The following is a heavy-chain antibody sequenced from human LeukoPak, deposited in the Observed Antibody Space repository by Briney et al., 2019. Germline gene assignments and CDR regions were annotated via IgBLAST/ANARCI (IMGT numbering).Heavy chain of an antibody. J-gene: IGHJ4*02. Sequence: PGRSLRLSCAASGFTSSTYWMSWVRQAPGEGLEWVANIDGLGSQKYYGDSVKGRFTISRDNAKNSLYLQMNSLRADDTAVYYCARAEDYSWRDWGQGTLVTVSS. D-gene: IGHD5-18*01. CDR2: IDGLGSQK. CDR1: GFTSSTYW. V-gene: IGHV3-7*05. CDR3: ARAEDYSWRD.